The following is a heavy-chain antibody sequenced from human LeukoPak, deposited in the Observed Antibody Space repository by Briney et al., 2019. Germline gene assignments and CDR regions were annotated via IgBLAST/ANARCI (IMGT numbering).Heavy chain of an antibody. V-gene: IGHV3-23*01. CDR1: GFTFSNYA. J-gene: IGHJ4*02. CDR3: AKRMRDTDYYFDY. Sequence: GGSLRLSCAASGFTFSNYAMSWVRQAPGKGLEWVSASGSGGNTYYADSVKGRFTNSRDNSKNTLYLQMNSLRAEDTAVYYCAKRMRDTDYYFDYWGQGTLVTVSS. CDR2: SGSGGNT. D-gene: IGHD5-18*01.